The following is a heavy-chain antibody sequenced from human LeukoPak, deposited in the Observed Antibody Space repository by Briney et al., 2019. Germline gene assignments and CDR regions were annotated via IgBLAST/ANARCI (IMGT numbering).Heavy chain of an antibody. CDR3: ARHSNTMVRGVIPDAFDI. D-gene: IGHD3-10*01. V-gene: IGHV3-48*03. J-gene: IGHJ3*02. CDR2: ISSSGSTI. Sequence: GGSLRLSCAASGFTFSSYEMNWVRQAPGKGLEWVSYISSSGSTIYYADSVKGRFTISRDNAKNSLYLQMNSLRAEDTAVYYCARHSNTMVRGVIPDAFDIWGQGTMVTVSS. CDR1: GFTFSSYE.